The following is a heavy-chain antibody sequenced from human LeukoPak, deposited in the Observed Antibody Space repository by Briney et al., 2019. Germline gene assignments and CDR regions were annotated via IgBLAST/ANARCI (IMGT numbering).Heavy chain of an antibody. J-gene: IGHJ3*02. CDR3: ARGPLIQNAFDI. Sequence: SGTLSLTCAVSGDSISGTNWWSWVRQSPGKGLEWIGEMYHTGSSNYNPSLKSRVTISVDKSKNQFSLRLSSVTAADTAVYYCARGPLIQNAFDIWGQGTMVTVSS. CDR2: MYHTGSS. CDR1: GDSISGTNW. D-gene: IGHD5-18*01. V-gene: IGHV4-4*02.